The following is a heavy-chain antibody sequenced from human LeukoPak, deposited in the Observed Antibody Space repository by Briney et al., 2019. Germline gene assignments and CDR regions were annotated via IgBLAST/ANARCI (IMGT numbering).Heavy chain of an antibody. D-gene: IGHD3-10*01. J-gene: IGHJ4*02. CDR3: ATRSESSYGGVFDF. V-gene: IGHV1-3*04. Sequence: AASVKVSCKASGYTFTRYAMHWVRQAPGQSLDWMGWINTGNGNTKYSPKFQGRVTLSRDTSANTVYMEVTSLRSEDTAVYYCATRSESSYGGVFDFWGQGSLVTVSS. CDR2: INTGNGNT. CDR1: GYTFTRYA.